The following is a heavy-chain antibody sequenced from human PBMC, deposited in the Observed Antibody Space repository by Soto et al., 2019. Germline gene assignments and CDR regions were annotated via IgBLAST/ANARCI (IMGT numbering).Heavy chain of an antibody. J-gene: IGHJ4*02. CDR3: VRDAGRPSPRPAH. D-gene: IGHD3-10*01. V-gene: IGHV1-69*12. CDR2: IIPIFGTP. Sequence: QVHLVQSGAEVKKPGSSVKVSCKVSGDSFSSYAISWVRQAPGQGLEWMGGIIPIFGTPNYAQKFQGRITITADESTRSAYMDMSSLRLEDTALYYCVRDAGRPSPRPAHWGQGTLVTVSS. CDR1: GDSFSSYA.